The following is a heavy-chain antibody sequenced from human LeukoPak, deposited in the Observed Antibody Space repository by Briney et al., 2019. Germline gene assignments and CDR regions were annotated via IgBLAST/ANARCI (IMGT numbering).Heavy chain of an antibody. D-gene: IGHD3-22*01. Sequence: ASVKVSCKASGGTFSSYAISWVRQAPGQGLEWMGGIIPIFGTANYAQKFQGRVTMTRDTSTSTVYMELSSLRSEDTAVYYCARDAWGWDNSDYYHPVNYFDYWGQGTLVTVSS. CDR1: GGTFSSYA. V-gene: IGHV1-69*05. J-gene: IGHJ4*02. CDR2: IIPIFGTA. CDR3: ARDAWGWDNSDYYHPVNYFDY.